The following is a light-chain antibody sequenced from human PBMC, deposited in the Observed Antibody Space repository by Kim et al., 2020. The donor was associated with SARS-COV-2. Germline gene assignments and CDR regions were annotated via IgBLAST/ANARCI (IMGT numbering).Light chain of an antibody. CDR2: DAS. V-gene: IGKV1-33*01. CDR3: QQYDSFPYS. J-gene: IGKJ2*03. CDR1: QDISSS. Sequence: DIQLTQSPSSVSASVGDRVTITCRASQDISSSLPWYQQKPGKAPKLLISDASNLERGVPSRFSGSGSGTTFTFTISSLQAADIATYYCQQYDSFPYSFGQGTKLEI.